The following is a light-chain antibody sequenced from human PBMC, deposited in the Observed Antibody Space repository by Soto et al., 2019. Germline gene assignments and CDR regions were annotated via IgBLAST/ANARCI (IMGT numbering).Light chain of an antibody. CDR1: QGISSW. Sequence: DIQMTQSPSSVSASVGDRVTITCRASQGISSWLVWYQQKPGKAPTLLIYAASSLQSGVPSRFSGGGSGADFSLTISSLQPEDFATYYCQQANSFPLTFGGGTKVEIK. CDR2: AAS. V-gene: IGKV1D-12*01. CDR3: QQANSFPLT. J-gene: IGKJ4*02.